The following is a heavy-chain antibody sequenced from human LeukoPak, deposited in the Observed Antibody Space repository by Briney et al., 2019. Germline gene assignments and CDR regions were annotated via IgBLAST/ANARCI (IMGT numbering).Heavy chain of an antibody. V-gene: IGHV3-21*01. Sequence: GGSLRLSCAASGFTFSSYSMNWVRQAPGEGLEWVSSISSSSSYIYYADSLNGRFTISRDNAKNSLYLQMNSLGAEDTAVYYCAITIFGVVQPIPYYWGQGTLVTVSS. J-gene: IGHJ4*02. CDR1: GFTFSSYS. CDR2: ISSSSSYI. D-gene: IGHD3-3*01. CDR3: AITIFGVVQPIPYY.